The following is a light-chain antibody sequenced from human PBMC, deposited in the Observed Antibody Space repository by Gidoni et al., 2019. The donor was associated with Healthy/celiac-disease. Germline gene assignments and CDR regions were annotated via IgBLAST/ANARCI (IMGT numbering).Light chain of an antibody. CDR3: QQRSNWSFT. J-gene: IGKJ3*01. CDR2: DAS. CDR1: QSVSSY. V-gene: IGKV3-11*01. Sequence: EIVLTQSPATLSLSPGERATLSCRASQSVSSYLAWYQQKPGQAPRLLIYDASNRATGIPARFSGSGSGTDFTLTIRSLEPEDFAVYYCQQRSNWSFTFGPGTKVDIK.